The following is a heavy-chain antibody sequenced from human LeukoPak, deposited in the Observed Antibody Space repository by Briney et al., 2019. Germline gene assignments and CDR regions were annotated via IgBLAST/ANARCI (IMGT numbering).Heavy chain of an antibody. CDR2: IYPGNSDT. Sequence: GESLKISCKGSGYSFTSYWIAWVRQLPGKGLEWMGIIYPGNSDTRYSPSFQGQVTISVDKSISTAYLQWSSLKASDTAMYYCATEYSGSYARWGQGTLVTVSS. CDR1: GYSFTSYW. V-gene: IGHV5-51*01. D-gene: IGHD1-26*01. J-gene: IGHJ4*02. CDR3: ATEYSGSYAR.